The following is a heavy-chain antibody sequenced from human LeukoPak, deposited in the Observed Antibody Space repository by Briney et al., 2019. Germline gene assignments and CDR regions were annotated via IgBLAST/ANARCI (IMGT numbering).Heavy chain of an antibody. CDR1: RGTFSSYA. CDR2: IIPIFGTA. J-gene: IGHJ6*03. D-gene: IGHD2-8*01. CDR3: ARVQEVYANSLYYLYYMDV. V-gene: IGHV1-69*05. Sequence: SVKVSCKASRGTFSSYAISWVRRAPGQGLEWMGGIIPIFGTANYAQKFVDRVTMTKDKSTSTAYMDLKSLTSDDTAIYYCARVQEVYANSLYYLYYMDVWGKGTTVTVSS.